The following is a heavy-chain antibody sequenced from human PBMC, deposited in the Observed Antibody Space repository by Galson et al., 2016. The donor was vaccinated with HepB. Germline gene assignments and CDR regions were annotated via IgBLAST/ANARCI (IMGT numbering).Heavy chain of an antibody. CDR2: IIDSGST. Sequence: LTCAVDGGSFSNYYWTWIRQPPGKGLEWIGEIIDSGSTNYNPSLKSRATISADTSKNQFSLKLNSVTAADTAIYYCARGRLGPYYYDSSGYYYFEYCGQGSEVTVSS. CDR3: ARGRLGPYYYDSSGYYYFEY. CDR1: GGSFSNYY. V-gene: IGHV4-34*01. J-gene: IGHJ4*02. D-gene: IGHD3-22*01.